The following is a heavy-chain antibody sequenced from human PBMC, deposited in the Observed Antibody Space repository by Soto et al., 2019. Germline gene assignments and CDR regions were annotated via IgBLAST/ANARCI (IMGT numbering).Heavy chain of an antibody. Sequence: QVQLVESGGGVVQPGRYLRLSCAASGFTFSSYAMHWVRQAPGKGLEWVAVISYDGSNKYYADSVKGRFTISRDNSKNTLYLQMNSLRAEETVVYYCASTRYGSSSFTSPFEYWGKGTLVTVSS. J-gene: IGHJ4*02. CDR1: GFTFSSYA. CDR3: ASTRYGSSSFTSPFEY. CDR2: ISYDGSNK. D-gene: IGHD6-6*01. V-gene: IGHV3-30-3*01.